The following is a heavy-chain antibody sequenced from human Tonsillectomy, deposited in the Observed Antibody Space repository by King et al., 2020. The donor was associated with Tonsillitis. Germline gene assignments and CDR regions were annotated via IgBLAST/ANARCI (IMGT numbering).Heavy chain of an antibody. CDR3: AREAFDFWSGYYEYYFDT. J-gene: IGHJ4*02. Sequence: HVQLVESGGGVVQPGRSLRLSCAASGFTLSHYAMHWVRQAPGKGLEWVAVISNDGSNEYYTDSVKGRFIISRDNSKNTLSLQMNSLRNEDTAVYYCAREAFDFWSGYYEYYFDTWGQGTLLTVSS. D-gene: IGHD3-3*01. CDR2: ISNDGSNE. V-gene: IGHV3-30-3*01. CDR1: GFTLSHYA.